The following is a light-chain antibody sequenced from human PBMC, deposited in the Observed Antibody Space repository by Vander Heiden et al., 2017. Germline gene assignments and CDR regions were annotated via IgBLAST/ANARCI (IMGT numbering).Light chain of an antibody. V-gene: IGKV3-20*01. CDR1: QSVSSSY. Sequence: EIVLTQSPGILSLSPGERATLSCRASQSVSSSYLAWYQRKPGQAPRLLIYGASSRATGIPDRFSGSGSGTDFTLTISRLEPEDFAVYYCQQYGSSPTWTFGQGTKVEIK. CDR3: QQYGSSPTWT. J-gene: IGKJ1*01. CDR2: GAS.